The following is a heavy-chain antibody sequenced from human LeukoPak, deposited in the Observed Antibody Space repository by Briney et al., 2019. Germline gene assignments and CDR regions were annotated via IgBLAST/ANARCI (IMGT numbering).Heavy chain of an antibody. CDR3: ARDTYYYDSSGYFDY. D-gene: IGHD3-22*01. CDR2: ISAYNGNT. CDR1: TFSXYG. J-gene: IGHJ4*02. Sequence: TFSXYGIXXVRQAPGQGLEWXGWISAYNGNTNYAQKLQGRVTMTTDTSTSTAYMELRSLRSDDTAVYYCARDTYYYDSSGYFDYWGQGTPVTVSS. V-gene: IGHV1-18*01.